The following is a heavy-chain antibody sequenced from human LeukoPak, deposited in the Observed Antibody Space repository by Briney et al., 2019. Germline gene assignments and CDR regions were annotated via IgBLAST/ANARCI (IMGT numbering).Heavy chain of an antibody. Sequence: GESLKISCKASGHPFTGYWIGWVRQMPGKGLEWMGIIHPEDSDTVYSPSFQGQVTISADNSISTAYLQWNSLKASDTAMYYCARHKEGYSYVDYWGQGTLVTVSS. D-gene: IGHD5-18*01. CDR2: IHPEDSDT. CDR1: GHPFTGYW. CDR3: ARHKEGYSYVDY. J-gene: IGHJ4*02. V-gene: IGHV5-51*01.